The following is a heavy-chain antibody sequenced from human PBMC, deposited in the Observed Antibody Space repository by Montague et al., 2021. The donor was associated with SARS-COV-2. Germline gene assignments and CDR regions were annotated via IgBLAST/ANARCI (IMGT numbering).Heavy chain of an antibody. Sequence: SETLSLTCTVSGGSISSYNWSWIRQPSGKGLECIGYIYYSGNTNYNPSLKSRVTISVDASKSQFSLKLSSVTAADTAVYYCAGLQGDGSLYGMDVWGQGTTVTVSS. V-gene: IGHV4-59*01. J-gene: IGHJ6*02. CDR1: GGSISSYN. CDR3: AGLQGDGSLYGMDV. CDR2: IYYSGNT. D-gene: IGHD5-24*01.